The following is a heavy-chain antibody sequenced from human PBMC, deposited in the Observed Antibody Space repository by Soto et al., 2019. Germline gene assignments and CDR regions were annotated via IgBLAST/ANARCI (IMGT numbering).Heavy chain of an antibody. V-gene: IGHV3-15*07. J-gene: IGHJ6*02. Sequence: GGSLRLSCAASGFTFSNAWMNWVRQAPGKGLEWVGRIKSKTDGGTTDYAAPVKGRFTISRDDSKNTLYLQMNSLKTEDTAVYYCTTDIVVVPAAPYETDYYYYGMDVWGQGTTVTVSS. CDR1: GFTFSNAW. D-gene: IGHD2-2*01. CDR3: TTDIVVVPAAPYETDYYYYGMDV. CDR2: IKSKTDGGTT.